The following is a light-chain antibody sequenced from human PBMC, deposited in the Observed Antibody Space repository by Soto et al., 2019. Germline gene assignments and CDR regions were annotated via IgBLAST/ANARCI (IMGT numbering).Light chain of an antibody. CDR3: QQYDTSSRT. V-gene: IGKV3-20*01. CDR2: GAS. CDR1: QSVSSSY. J-gene: IGKJ1*01. Sequence: EIVLTQSPGTLSLSPGERATLSCRASQSVSSSYLAWYQQKPGQSPRLLIFGASSRATGTPDRFSGSGSGTDFTLTISRLEPEDFALYYCQQYDTSSRTFGQGTKVEIK.